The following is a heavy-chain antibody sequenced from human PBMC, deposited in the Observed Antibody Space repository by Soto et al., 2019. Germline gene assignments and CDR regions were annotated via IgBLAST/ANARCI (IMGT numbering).Heavy chain of an antibody. CDR2: ISYDGSNK. V-gene: IGHV3-30*18. CDR1: GFTFSSYG. CDR3: AKDTGESHYFDY. D-gene: IGHD3-16*01. J-gene: IGHJ4*02. Sequence: QVQLVESGGGVVQPGRSLRLSCAASGFTFSSYGMHWVRQAPGKGLEWVAVISYDGSNKYYADSVKGRFTISRDNSKNTLYLQMNSLRAEDTAVYYCAKDTGESHYFDYWGQGTLVTVSS.